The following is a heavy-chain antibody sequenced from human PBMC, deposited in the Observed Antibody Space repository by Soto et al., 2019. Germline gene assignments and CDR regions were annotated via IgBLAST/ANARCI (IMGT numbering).Heavy chain of an antibody. CDR1: GFTFSTYL. V-gene: IGHV3-74*01. J-gene: IGHJ4*02. D-gene: IGHD1-26*01. CDR2: INSDGSNI. Sequence: PGGARRRSCAASGFTFSTYLVHWVRQAPGKGLVWVSRINSDGSNINYADYVEGRFIISRDNAKNTLYLQMNSLRAEDTAAYYCARAGSYRFDYWGQGTLVTVSS. CDR3: ARAGSYRFDY.